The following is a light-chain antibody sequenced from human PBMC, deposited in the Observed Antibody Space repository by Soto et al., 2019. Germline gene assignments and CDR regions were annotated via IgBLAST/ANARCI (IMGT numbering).Light chain of an antibody. Sequence: DIQMTQPPSSPSASVGDRVTITCRASQSSSSYLNWYQQKPGEAPKLLIYAASSLQSGVPSRFSGSGSGTDFTLTISSLQPEDFATYYCQQSYSTPITFGQGTRLEI. CDR1: QSSSSY. CDR2: AAS. J-gene: IGKJ5*01. CDR3: QQSYSTPIT. V-gene: IGKV1-39*01.